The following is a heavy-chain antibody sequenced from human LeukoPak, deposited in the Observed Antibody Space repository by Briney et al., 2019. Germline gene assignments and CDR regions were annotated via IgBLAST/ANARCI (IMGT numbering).Heavy chain of an antibody. J-gene: IGHJ5*02. CDR3: ARETPPYHNWLDP. V-gene: IGHV3-11*06. CDR1: GFTFSGYY. CDR2: ISSSSSYT. D-gene: IGHD2-21*01. Sequence: GGSLRLSCAASGFTFSGYYMSRIRQAPGKGLEWVSYISSSSSYTNYADSVKGRFTISRDNAKNSLYLQMNSLRAEDTAVYYCARETPPYHNWLDPWGQGTLVTVSS.